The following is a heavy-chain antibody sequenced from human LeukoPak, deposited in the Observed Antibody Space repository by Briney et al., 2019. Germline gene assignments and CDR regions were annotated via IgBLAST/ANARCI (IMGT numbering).Heavy chain of an antibody. J-gene: IGHJ4*02. CDR2: IYYSGST. CDR3: ARLAGYSYGPFDY. Sequence: SETLSLTCTVSGGSISSGGYYWSWIRQHPGKGLEWIAYIYYSGSTNYNPSLKSRVTISVDTSKNQFSLKLSSVTAADTAVYYCARLAGYSYGPFDYWGQGTLVTVSS. D-gene: IGHD5-18*01. CDR1: GGSISSGGYY. V-gene: IGHV4-31*03.